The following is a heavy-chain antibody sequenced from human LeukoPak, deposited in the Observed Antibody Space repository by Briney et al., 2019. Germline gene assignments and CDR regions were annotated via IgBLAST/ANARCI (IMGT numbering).Heavy chain of an antibody. D-gene: IGHD5-24*01. J-gene: IGHJ3*01. V-gene: IGHV6-1*01. CDR3: ARGGQGDGYSADEAFDF. Sequence: SQTLSLTCAISGDSVSGNSTAYNWIRQSPSRGLEWLGRTYYRSKWYNDYAVSVKSRIIIDPDTSKNQLSLQLKSVTPEDTAVYYCARGGQGDGYSADEAFDFWGEGTMVTVSS. CDR1: GDSVSGNSTA. CDR2: TYYRSKWYN.